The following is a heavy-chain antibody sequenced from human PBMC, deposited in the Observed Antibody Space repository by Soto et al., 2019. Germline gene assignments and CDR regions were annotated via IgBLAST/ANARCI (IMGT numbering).Heavy chain of an antibody. Sequence: EVQLVESGGGLVQPGASLRLSCAASGFSFSRYWMHWVRQIPGKGLEWVSRINYDGRAISYADSVKGRFTMSRDNAKNTVFLQMNSLRAEDTAVYYCARDGPADWPEASGFDYWGQGTPVTLSS. CDR2: INYDGRAI. V-gene: IGHV3-74*01. CDR3: ARDGPADWPEASGFDY. J-gene: IGHJ4*02. D-gene: IGHD3-3*01. CDR1: GFSFSRYW.